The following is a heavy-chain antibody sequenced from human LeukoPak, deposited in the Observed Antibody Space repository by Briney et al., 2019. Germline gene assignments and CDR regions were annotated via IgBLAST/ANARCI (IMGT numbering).Heavy chain of an antibody. CDR2: IDYSGNT. CDR1: GGSISSSSYY. J-gene: IGHJ6*03. Sequence: SETLSLTCTVSGGSISSSSYYWGWIRQPPGKGLEWLGYIDYSGNTNYSPSLQSRLTISVDTSKNQFSLKLTSVTAADTATYYCARAVQADYYYYYMDVWGKGTTVTVSS. D-gene: IGHD6-6*01. V-gene: IGHV4-61*05. CDR3: ARAVQADYYYYYMDV.